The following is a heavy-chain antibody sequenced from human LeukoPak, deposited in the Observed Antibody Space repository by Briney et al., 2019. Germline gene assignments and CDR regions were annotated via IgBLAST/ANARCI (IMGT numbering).Heavy chain of an antibody. V-gene: IGHV4-59*01. J-gene: IGHJ5*02. D-gene: IGHD2-8*01. CDR3: ARGHGLNWFDP. CDR1: GGSISSYY. Sequence: SETLSLTCAVSGGSISSYYWTWIRQPPGKGLEWIGYIYYSGSTNYNPSLKSRVTISVDTSQNQFSLKLNSVTAADTAVYYCARGHGLNWFDPWGQGTLVTASS. CDR2: IYYSGST.